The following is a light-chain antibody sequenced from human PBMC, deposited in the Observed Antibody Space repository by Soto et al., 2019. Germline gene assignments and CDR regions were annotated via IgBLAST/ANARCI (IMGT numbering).Light chain of an antibody. Sequence: IRMTQYTCSLYATLGDRVTITCQASQDISNYLNWYQQKPGKAPKLLIYDASNLEAGVPSRFRGSGSGTDFTFTISRLQPEDIATYYCQQYENLPTFGQGTRLEIK. J-gene: IGKJ5*01. CDR3: QQYENLPT. CDR1: QDISNY. CDR2: DAS. V-gene: IGKV1-33*01.